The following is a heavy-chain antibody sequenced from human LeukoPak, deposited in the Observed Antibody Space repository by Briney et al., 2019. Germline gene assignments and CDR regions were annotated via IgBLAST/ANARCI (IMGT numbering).Heavy chain of an antibody. CDR3: AKRPSDYGDYVSYFDY. CDR2: IKQDGSEG. Sequence: GGSLRLSCAASGFTLTDYWMSWVRQAPGKGLEWVANIKQDGSEGYYVDSVKGRFTISRDNAKKSVHLQMNSLRAEDTAVYYCAKRPSDYGDYVSYFDYWGQGTLVTVSS. V-gene: IGHV3-7*01. J-gene: IGHJ4*02. D-gene: IGHD4-17*01. CDR1: GFTLTDYW.